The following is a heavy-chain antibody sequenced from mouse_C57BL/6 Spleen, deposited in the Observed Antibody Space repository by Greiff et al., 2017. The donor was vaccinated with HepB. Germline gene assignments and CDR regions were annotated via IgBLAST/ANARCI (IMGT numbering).Heavy chain of an antibody. Sequence: DVKLVESGGGLVKPGGSLKLSCAASGFTFSSYAMSWVRQTPEKRLEWVATISDGGSYTYYPDNVKGRFTISRDNAKNNLYLQMSHLKSEDTAMYYCARDRRRYAMDYWGQGTSVTVSS. CDR2: ISDGGSYT. CDR1: GFTFSSYA. J-gene: IGHJ4*01. CDR3: ARDRRRYAMDY. V-gene: IGHV5-4*01.